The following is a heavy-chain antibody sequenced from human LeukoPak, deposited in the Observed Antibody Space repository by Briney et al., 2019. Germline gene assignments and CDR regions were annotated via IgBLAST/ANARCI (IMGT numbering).Heavy chain of an antibody. CDR3: ATYRTSFIYWYFDL. CDR1: GGSISSYY. CDR2: IYHSGST. J-gene: IGHJ2*01. Sequence: SETLSLTCTVSGGSISSYYWSWIRQPPGKGLEWIGYIYHSGSTYYNPSLKSRVSLSVDTSKNQFSLELSSVTAADTAVYYCATYRTSFIYWYFDLWGRGTLVTVSS. V-gene: IGHV4-59*04. D-gene: IGHD2-2*01.